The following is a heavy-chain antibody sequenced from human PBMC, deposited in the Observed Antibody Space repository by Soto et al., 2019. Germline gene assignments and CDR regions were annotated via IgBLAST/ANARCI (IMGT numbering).Heavy chain of an antibody. CDR1: GFSPSTYW. CDR2: IHPSDSDT. CDR3: ARHRDGYNPFDY. J-gene: IGHJ4*02. D-gene: IGHD5-12*01. Sequence: GESLKISCDASGFSPSTYWIDWVRQMPGKGLEWMGIIHPSDSDTRNSPSFQGKVTISADKSLSTAYLQWSNLKASDTAICYFARHRDGYNPFDYWCQGTVVTVST. V-gene: IGHV5-51*01.